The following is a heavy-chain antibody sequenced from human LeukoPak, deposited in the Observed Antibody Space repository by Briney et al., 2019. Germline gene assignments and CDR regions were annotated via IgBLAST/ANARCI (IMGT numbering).Heavy chain of an antibody. D-gene: IGHD2-15*01. CDR1: GDSVSNNNYF. Sequence: SETLSLTCTVSGDSVSNNNYFWGWIRQPPGTGLEWIGSTYYSGTTYYNPSVESRVTISADTSKNQLSLKLSSVTASDTAVYYCARHAPGDIVVQIPAPTRWFDPWGQGTLVTVSS. J-gene: IGHJ5*02. CDR3: ARHAPGDIVVQIPAPTRWFDP. CDR2: TYYSGTT. V-gene: IGHV4-39*01.